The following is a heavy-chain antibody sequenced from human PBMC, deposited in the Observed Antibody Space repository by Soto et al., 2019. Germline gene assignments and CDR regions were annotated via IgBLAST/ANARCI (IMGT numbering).Heavy chain of an antibody. D-gene: IGHD2-21*01. CDR2: IYSGGST. CDR3: AKDGQLGSIDP. V-gene: IGHV3-66*01. CDR1: GFTVRSNY. Sequence: PGGSLRLSCAGSGFTVRSNYMSWVRQAPGKGLEWVSVIYSGGSTYYADSVKGRFTISRDNAKNTLYLQINSLRAEDTAVYYCAKDGQLGSIDPWGPGTLVTVSS. J-gene: IGHJ5*02.